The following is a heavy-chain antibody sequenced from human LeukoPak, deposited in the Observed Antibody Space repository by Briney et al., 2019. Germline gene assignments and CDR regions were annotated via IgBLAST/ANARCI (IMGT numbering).Heavy chain of an antibody. CDR3: ANRGNTVTTLDY. CDR2: VSGSGGTT. Sequence: GGSLRLSCAASGFTFDDYAMSWVRQAPGKGLEWVSGVSGSGGTTEYADSVKGRFTISRDNSKNTLYLQMDSLRAEDTAIYYCANRGNTVTTLDYWGQGTLVTVSS. D-gene: IGHD4-11*01. CDR1: GFTFDDYA. V-gene: IGHV3-23*01. J-gene: IGHJ4*02.